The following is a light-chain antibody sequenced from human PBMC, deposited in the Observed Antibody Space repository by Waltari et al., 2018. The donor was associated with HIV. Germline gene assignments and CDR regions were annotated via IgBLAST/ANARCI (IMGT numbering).Light chain of an antibody. Sequence: EIVLTQSPVPLSLSPGERATLSCRASQSVDNYLAWYQQKPGQAPRLLIYDASNRATDIPARSSGSGSGTDFTLTISSLEPEDFAVYYCQQRSSWPPITFGQGTRLEIK. V-gene: IGKV3-11*01. CDR3: QQRSSWPPIT. J-gene: IGKJ5*01. CDR1: QSVDNY. CDR2: DAS.